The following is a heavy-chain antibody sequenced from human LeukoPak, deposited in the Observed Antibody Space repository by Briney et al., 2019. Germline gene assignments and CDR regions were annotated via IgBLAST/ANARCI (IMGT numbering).Heavy chain of an antibody. CDR2: ISADGTMT. CDR3: AQRGQDY. CDR1: GFSFSSYW. J-gene: IGHJ4*02. V-gene: IGHV3-74*01. D-gene: IGHD6-25*01. Sequence: GGSRRLSCAASGFSFSSYWMHWVRQAPGKGPLWVSQISADGTMTNYAESVKGRFTISRDNAKNTLYLQMNGLRVEDTAVYYCAQRGQDYWGQGTLVTVSS.